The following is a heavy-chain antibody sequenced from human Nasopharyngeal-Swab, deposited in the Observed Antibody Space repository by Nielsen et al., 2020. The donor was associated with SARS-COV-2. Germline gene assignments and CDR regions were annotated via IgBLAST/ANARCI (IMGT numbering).Heavy chain of an antibody. Sequence: WIRQPPGKGLEWIGCIYYSGSTYYNPSLKSRVTISVDTSKNQFSLKLSSVTAADTAVYYCASIAAAGALGYWGQGTLVTVSS. CDR3: ASIAAAGALGY. V-gene: IGHV4-39*01. CDR2: IYYSGST. J-gene: IGHJ4*02. D-gene: IGHD6-13*01.